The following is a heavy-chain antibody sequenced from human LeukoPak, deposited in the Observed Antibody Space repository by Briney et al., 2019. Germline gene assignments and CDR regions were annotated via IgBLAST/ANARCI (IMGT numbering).Heavy chain of an antibody. CDR2: ISAYNGNT. Sequence: ASVKVSCKASGYTFTSYGISWVRQAPGQGLEWMGWISAYNGNTNYAQKLQGRVTMTTDTSTSTAYMELRSLRSDDTAVYNCARVYYDFWSGFAVYYLDYWGQGTLVTVSS. CDR3: ARVYYDFWSGFAVYYLDY. CDR1: GYTFTSYG. J-gene: IGHJ4*02. D-gene: IGHD3-3*01. V-gene: IGHV1-18*01.